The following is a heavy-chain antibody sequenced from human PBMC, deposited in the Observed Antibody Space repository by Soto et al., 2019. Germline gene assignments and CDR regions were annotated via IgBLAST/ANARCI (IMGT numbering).Heavy chain of an antibody. CDR1: GFTFSSYW. J-gene: IGHJ4*02. CDR3: ASCTVRDHYIVDH. Sequence: EVQLVESGGDLVQPGGSLRLSCAASGFTFSSYWMHWVRQVPGKGLVWVSRISSDGSSTNYADSVRGRFIISRDNAKNTLYLQVNSLRVEDTAVYYCASCTVRDHYIVDHLGQGTLVAVSS. CDR2: ISSDGSST. V-gene: IGHV3-74*01. D-gene: IGHD3-10*01.